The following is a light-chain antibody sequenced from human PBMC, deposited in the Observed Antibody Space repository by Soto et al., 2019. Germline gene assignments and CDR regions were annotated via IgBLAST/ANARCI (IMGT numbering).Light chain of an antibody. CDR1: QSISSW. Sequence: DIQMTQSPSTLSASVGDSVTITCRASQSISSWLAWYQQKPGPAPKVLIYHASNLQSGVPSRFSGSGAGTEFTLTISSLQPDDFATYYCQQYNSYSFGQGTKVDI. CDR2: HAS. J-gene: IGKJ1*01. CDR3: QQYNSYS. V-gene: IGKV1-5*01.